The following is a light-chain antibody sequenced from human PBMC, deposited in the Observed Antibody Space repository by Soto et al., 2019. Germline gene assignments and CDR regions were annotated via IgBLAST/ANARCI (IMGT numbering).Light chain of an antibody. Sequence: DIQLTQSPSFLSASVGDRVTITCRASQGISSYLAWYQQKPWKAPKVLIYTASTLQSGVPSRFSGSGSGKEFTLTINSLQPEDFATYYCQQLYNYPYTFGQGTELEIK. V-gene: IGKV1-9*01. CDR2: TAS. CDR3: QQLYNYPYT. CDR1: QGISSY. J-gene: IGKJ2*01.